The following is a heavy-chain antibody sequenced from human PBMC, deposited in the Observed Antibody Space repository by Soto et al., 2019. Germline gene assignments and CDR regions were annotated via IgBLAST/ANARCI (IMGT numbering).Heavy chain of an antibody. J-gene: IGHJ4*02. CDR1: GFTFNTYP. V-gene: IGHV3-23*01. D-gene: IGHD3-10*01. Sequence: EVQLLESGGGLVQPGGSLRLSCAASGFTFNTYPMTWVRQPPGKGLEWVSAISGGGDTTSYADSVKGRFTVSRDGSKNTLYLQMSRMRAEDTALYYCAKGRGGSGSLTPRVDFWGQGNMVTVSS. CDR2: ISGGGDTT. CDR3: AKGRGGSGSLTPRVDF.